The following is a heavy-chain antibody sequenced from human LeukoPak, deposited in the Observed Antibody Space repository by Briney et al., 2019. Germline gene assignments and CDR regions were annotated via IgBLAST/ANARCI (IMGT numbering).Heavy chain of an antibody. V-gene: IGHV4-59*01. J-gene: IGHJ3*02. CDR3: AGMVRGVIATDAFDI. D-gene: IGHD3-10*01. CDR1: GGSISSYY. CDR2: IYYSGST. Sequence: SETLSLTCTVSGGSISSYYWSWIRQPPGKGLEWIGYIYYSGSTNYNPSLKSRVTISVDTSKNQFSLKLSAVTAADTAVYYCAGMVRGVIATDAFDIWGQGTMVTVSS.